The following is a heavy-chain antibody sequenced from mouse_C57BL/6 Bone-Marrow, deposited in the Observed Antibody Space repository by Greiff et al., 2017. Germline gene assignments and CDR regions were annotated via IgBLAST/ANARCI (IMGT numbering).Heavy chain of an antibody. CDR3: VRQGGNYVFYAMDD. V-gene: IGHV10-1*01. D-gene: IGHD2-1*01. J-gene: IGHJ4*01. Sequence: EVQLVESGGGLVQPKGSLKLSCAASGFSFNTYAMNWVRQAPGKGLEWVARIRSKSNNYATYYADSVKDRFTISRDDSESMLYLQMKNLKTEDTAMYYWVRQGGNYVFYAMDDWGQGTSVTVSS. CDR1: GFSFNTYA. CDR2: IRSKSNNYAT.